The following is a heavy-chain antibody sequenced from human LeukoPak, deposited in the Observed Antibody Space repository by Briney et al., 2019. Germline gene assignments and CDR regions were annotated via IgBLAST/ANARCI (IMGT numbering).Heavy chain of an antibody. Sequence: PGGSLRLSCAASGFTFRSYAIHWVRQAPGGGLEYVSGISSNGGSTYYANSVKGRFTISRDNSKNTLYLQMGSLRAGDMAVYYCARSNSTSQPFDHWGQGTLVTVSS. CDR2: ISSNGGST. CDR3: ARSNSTSQPFDH. V-gene: IGHV3-64*01. D-gene: IGHD2-2*01. CDR1: GFTFRSYA. J-gene: IGHJ4*02.